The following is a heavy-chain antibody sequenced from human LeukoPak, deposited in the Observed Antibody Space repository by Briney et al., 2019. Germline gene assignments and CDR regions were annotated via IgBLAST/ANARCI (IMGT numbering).Heavy chain of an antibody. CDR1: GFTFSSYW. CDR3: AREYSSDWPTRFDY. CDR2: IKQDGSER. V-gene: IGHV3-7*01. D-gene: IGHD6-19*01. J-gene: IGHJ4*02. Sequence: GGSLRLSCAASGFTFSSYWMTWVRQAPGKGLEWVSTIKQDGSERYYVDSVKGRFSISRDNARNSLYLQMNSLRAEDTAVYYCAREYSSDWPTRFDYWGQGTLVTVSS.